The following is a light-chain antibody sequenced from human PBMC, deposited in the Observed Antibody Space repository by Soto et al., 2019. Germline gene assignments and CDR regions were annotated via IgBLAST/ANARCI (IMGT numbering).Light chain of an antibody. CDR1: SGHSTYI. J-gene: IGLJ3*02. CDR2: LEGSGRY. Sequence: QLVLTQSSSASASLGSSVRLTCTLSSGHSTYIIAWHQQQPGKAPRYLMNLEGSGRYSQGSGVPDRFSGSSSGADRYLTISNLQFEDEADYYCETWDSNTRLFGGGTKVTVL. V-gene: IGLV4-60*02. CDR3: ETWDSNTRL.